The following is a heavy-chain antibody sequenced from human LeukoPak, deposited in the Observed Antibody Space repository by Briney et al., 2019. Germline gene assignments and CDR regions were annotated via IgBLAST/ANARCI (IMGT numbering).Heavy chain of an antibody. Sequence: VASVKVSCKASGYTFTGYYMHWVRQAPGQGLEWMGWINPNSGGTNYAQKFQGRVTMTRDTSISTAYMELSRLRSDDTAVYYCVREEVVVPAAPIDYWGQGTLVTVSS. V-gene: IGHV1-2*02. J-gene: IGHJ4*02. CDR1: GYTFTGYY. CDR3: VREEVVVPAAPIDY. D-gene: IGHD2-2*01. CDR2: INPNSGGT.